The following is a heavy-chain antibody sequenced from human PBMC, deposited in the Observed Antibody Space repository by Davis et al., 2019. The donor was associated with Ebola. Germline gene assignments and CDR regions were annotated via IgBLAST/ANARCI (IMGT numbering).Heavy chain of an antibody. J-gene: IGHJ4*02. CDR2: INGDGSST. Sequence: GESLKISCAASGFTFSSYWMHWVRQTPGKGLVWVSRINGDGSSTSYADSVKGRFTISRDNAKNTLNLQMNSLRDEDTAVYYCRRGGIYGNSGEDFWGQGTRVTVSS. CDR1: GFTFSSYW. CDR3: RRGGIYGNSGEDF. D-gene: IGHD4-23*01. V-gene: IGHV3-74*01.